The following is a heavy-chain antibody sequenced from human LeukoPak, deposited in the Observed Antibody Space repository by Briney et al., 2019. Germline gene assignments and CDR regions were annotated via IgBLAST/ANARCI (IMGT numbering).Heavy chain of an antibody. CDR2: ISGSGGST. CDR3: AKARGTDYGDYVIFDY. D-gene: IGHD4-17*01. Sequence: GGSLRLSCAASGFTFSSYGMSWVRQAPGKGLEWVSAISGSGGSTYYADSVKGRFTISRDNSKNTLYLQMNSLRAEDTAVYYCAKARGTDYGDYVIFDYWGQGTLVTVSS. J-gene: IGHJ4*02. CDR1: GFTFSSYG. V-gene: IGHV3-23*01.